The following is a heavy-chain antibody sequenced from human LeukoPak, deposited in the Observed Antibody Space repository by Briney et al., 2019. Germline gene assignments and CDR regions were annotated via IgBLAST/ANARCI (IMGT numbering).Heavy chain of an antibody. CDR3: ARAHNYYGSADFDY. CDR2: IYTSGST. Sequence: SETLSLTCTVSGGSISSGRYYWSWIRQPAGKGLEWIGRIYTSGSTNYNPSLKSRVTMSVDTSKNQFSLKLSSVTAADTAVYYCARAHNYYGSADFDYWGQGTLVTVSS. J-gene: IGHJ4*02. V-gene: IGHV4-61*02. D-gene: IGHD3-10*01. CDR1: GGSISSGRYY.